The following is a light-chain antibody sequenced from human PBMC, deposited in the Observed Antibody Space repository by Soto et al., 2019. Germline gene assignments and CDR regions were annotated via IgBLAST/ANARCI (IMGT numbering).Light chain of an antibody. CDR1: QSVSSSY. CDR3: QQYGSSPT. Sequence: EIVLTQSPGTLSLSTGERATLSCRASQSVSSSYLAWYQQKPGQAPRLLIYCASSRATGIPDRFSGIGSGTDYALTISRLAPEDFAVYYCQQYGSSPTFGQGTKVEIK. V-gene: IGKV3-20*01. J-gene: IGKJ1*01. CDR2: CAS.